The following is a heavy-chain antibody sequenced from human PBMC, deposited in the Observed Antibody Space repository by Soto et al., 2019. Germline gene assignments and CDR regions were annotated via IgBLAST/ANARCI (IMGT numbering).Heavy chain of an antibody. D-gene: IGHD2-15*01. J-gene: IGHJ6*02. CDR3: AKAAASCSGGTCYYMYYYGMDL. V-gene: IGHV3-23*01. CDR1: GFIFINYA. CDR2: ITGGGVST. Sequence: HPGGSLRLSCAGSGFIFINYAMTWLRQAPGKGLEWVSSITGGGVSTYYADSVKGRFTISRDNSKNTLYLQLSSLRAEDTAVYYCAKAAASCSGGTCYYMYYYGMDLWGQGTTVTVSS.